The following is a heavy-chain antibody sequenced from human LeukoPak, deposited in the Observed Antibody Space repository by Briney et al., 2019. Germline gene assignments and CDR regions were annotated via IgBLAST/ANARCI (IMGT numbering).Heavy chain of an antibody. CDR2: MNPNSGNT. CDR3: ARGRGYSGYDFSGSPFDY. Sequence: ASVKVSCKASGGTFSSYAISWVRQATGQGLEWMGWMNPNSGNTGYAQKFQGRVTITRNTSISTAYMELSSLRSEDTAVYYCARGRGYSGYDFSGSPFDYWGQGTLVTVSS. CDR1: GGTFSSYA. J-gene: IGHJ4*02. D-gene: IGHD5-12*01. V-gene: IGHV1-8*03.